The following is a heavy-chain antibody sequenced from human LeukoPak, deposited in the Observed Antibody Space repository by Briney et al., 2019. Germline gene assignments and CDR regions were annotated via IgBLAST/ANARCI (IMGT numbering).Heavy chain of an antibody. J-gene: IGHJ4*02. V-gene: IGHV4-59*08. CDR1: GGPISTYY. Sequence: PSETLSLTCTVSGGPISTYYWSWLRQPPGKGLEWIGYVYYSGITDYNPSLKSRVTISVDTSKSQFSLKLSSVTAADTAVYYCARHLTSGDYFDYWGRGTLVTVPS. CDR2: VYYSGIT. CDR3: ARHLTSGDYFDY. D-gene: IGHD6-6*01.